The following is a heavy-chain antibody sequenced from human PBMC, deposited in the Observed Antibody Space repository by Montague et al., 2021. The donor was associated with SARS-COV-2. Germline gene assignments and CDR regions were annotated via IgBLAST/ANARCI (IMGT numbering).Heavy chain of an antibody. CDR3: ARDRDWDDWCGMDV. CDR2: ISSSGGGSTK. D-gene: IGHD2-21*01. Sequence: SRSLSCAASGFIFSSYEMTWVRQAPGKGLEWISYISSSGGGSTKHYTDSVKGRFTISRDNAKNSLYLQMNSLRVEDTAIYYCARDRDWDDWCGMDVWGQGTTVTVSS. CDR1: GFIFSSYE. J-gene: IGHJ6*02. V-gene: IGHV3-48*03.